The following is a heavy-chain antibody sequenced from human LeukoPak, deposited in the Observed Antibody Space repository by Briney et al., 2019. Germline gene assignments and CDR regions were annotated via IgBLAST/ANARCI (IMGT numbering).Heavy chain of an antibody. CDR1: GYTFTSYA. Sequence: ASVKVSCKASGYTFTSYAMHWVRQAPGQRLEWMGWINAGNGNTKYSQKFQGRVTITRDTSASTAYMELSSLRSEDTAVYYCARPFPGSPKIDAFDIWGQGTMVTVSS. D-gene: IGHD2/OR15-2a*01. J-gene: IGHJ3*02. CDR2: INAGNGNT. CDR3: ARPFPGSPKIDAFDI. V-gene: IGHV1-3*01.